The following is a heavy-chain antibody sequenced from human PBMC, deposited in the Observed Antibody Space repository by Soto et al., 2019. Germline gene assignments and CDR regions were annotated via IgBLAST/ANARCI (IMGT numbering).Heavy chain of an antibody. V-gene: IGHV4-59*01. CDR2: IYYSGST. Sequence: RQPPGKGLEWIGYIYYSGSTNYNPSLKSRVTISVDTSKNQFSLKLSPVTAADTAVYYCARDRRCSSTSCPNWFDPWGQGTLVTVSS. J-gene: IGHJ5*02. D-gene: IGHD2-2*01. CDR3: ARDRRCSSTSCPNWFDP.